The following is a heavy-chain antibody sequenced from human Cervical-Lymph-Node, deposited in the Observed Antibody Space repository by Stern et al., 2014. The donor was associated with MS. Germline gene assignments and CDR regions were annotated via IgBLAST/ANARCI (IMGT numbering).Heavy chain of an antibody. CDR1: GGTFSTYA. CDR3: ASSDSSGYYWYFQH. D-gene: IGHD3-22*01. CDR2: IIPIFGTA. J-gene: IGHJ1*01. V-gene: IGHV1-69*06. Sequence: QVQLVQSGAEVKKPGSSVKVSCKASGGTFSTYAINWVRQAPGQGLEWMGGIIPIFGTANYAQKFQGRVTITADKSTSTAYMELSSLRSEDTAVYYCASSDSSGYYWYFQHWGRGTLVTVSS.